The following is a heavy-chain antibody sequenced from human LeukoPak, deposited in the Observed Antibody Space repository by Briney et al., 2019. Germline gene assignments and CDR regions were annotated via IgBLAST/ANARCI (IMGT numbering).Heavy chain of an antibody. CDR3: AKDIECGSYYERDWYFDL. CDR2: ISWNSGSI. J-gene: IGHJ2*01. CDR1: GFTFDDYA. Sequence: GGSLRLSCAASGFTFDDYAMYWVRQAPGKGLEWVSGISWNSGSIGYADSVKGRFTISRDNAKNSLYLQMNSLRAEDTALYYCAKDIECGSYYERDWYFDLWGRGTLVTVSS. D-gene: IGHD1-26*01. V-gene: IGHV3-9*01.